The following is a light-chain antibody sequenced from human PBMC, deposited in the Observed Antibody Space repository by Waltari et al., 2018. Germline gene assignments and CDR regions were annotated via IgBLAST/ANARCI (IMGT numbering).Light chain of an antibody. CDR2: WAS. V-gene: IGKV4-1*01. CDR3: QQHYSTPRT. CDR1: QNILYSSNNKNY. Sequence: DIVMTQSPDSLAVSLGERATINCNSSQNILYSSNNKNYLAWYQLKPGQAPKLLFYWASTRESGVPDRFSGSGSGTEFTLTINSLQAEDVAVYYCQQHYSTPRTFGQETKVEIK. J-gene: IGKJ1*01.